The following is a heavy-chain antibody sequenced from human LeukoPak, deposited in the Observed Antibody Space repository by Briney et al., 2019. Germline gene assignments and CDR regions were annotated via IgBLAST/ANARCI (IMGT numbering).Heavy chain of an antibody. CDR3: ARTKDSSKWSSFDY. D-gene: IGHD6-13*01. V-gene: IGHV4-39*01. J-gene: IGHJ4*02. CDR1: GGPISSSDYY. CDR2: IDYSGST. Sequence: PSETLSLTCTVSGGPISSSDYYWGWIRQPPGKGLEWIGTIDYSGSTSSNPSIKSRATLSADTSNNQFSLKVSSVTAADTAVYYCARTKDSSKWSSFDYWGQGTLVTVCS.